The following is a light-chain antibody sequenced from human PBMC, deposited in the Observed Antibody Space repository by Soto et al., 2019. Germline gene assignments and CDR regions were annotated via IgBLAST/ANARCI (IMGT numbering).Light chain of an antibody. Sequence: QSALAQPASVSGSPGQSIAISCNGTSSDVGGYDYVSWYQQHPDKAPKLIVYEVTHRPSGGSSRFSGSKSGNTASLTISGLQAEDEADYYCSSLRSGSTRVFGTGTKVTVL. CDR3: SSLRSGSTRV. V-gene: IGLV2-14*01. J-gene: IGLJ1*01. CDR1: SSDVGGYDY. CDR2: EVT.